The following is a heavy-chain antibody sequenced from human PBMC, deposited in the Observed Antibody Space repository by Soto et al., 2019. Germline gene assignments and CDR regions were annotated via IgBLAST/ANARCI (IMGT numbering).Heavy chain of an antibody. D-gene: IGHD3-10*01. J-gene: IGHJ4*02. CDR1: GGSISSGAYY. Sequence: SETLSLTCTVSGGSISSGAYYWNWIRHHPGRGLEWIGCVYYGGTTYYNPSLKSRVTISVDTSENQFSLKLSSVTAADTAVYYCATNRPGSYYFTFDYWGQGTLVTVSS. CDR2: VYYGGTT. CDR3: ATNRPGSYYFTFDY. V-gene: IGHV4-31*03.